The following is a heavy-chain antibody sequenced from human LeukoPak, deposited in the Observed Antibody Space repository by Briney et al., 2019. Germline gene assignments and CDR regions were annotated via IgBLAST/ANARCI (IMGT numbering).Heavy chain of an antibody. J-gene: IGHJ4*02. CDR2: ISTNGGAT. Sequence: GGSLRLSCTASRFTFSNYAMHWVRQAPGKGLEYVSAISTNGGATYYANSVKGRFTISRDNSKNTLYLQMGSLTSEDMAVYYCARGRGSSAKDYWGQGTLVTVSS. CDR3: ARGRGSSAKDY. V-gene: IGHV3-64*01. CDR1: RFTFSNYA. D-gene: IGHD2-15*01.